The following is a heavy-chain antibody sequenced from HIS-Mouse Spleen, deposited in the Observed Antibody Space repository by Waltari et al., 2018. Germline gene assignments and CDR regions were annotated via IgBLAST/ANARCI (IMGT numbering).Heavy chain of an antibody. V-gene: IGHV3-15*01. CDR1: GFTFSNAW. J-gene: IGHJ3*02. D-gene: IGHD5-12*01. CDR3: TTVDIVATIDAFDI. Sequence: EVQLVESGGGLVKPGGSLRLSCAASGFTFSNAWMSWVRQVPGKGLEWVGRNKSKTDGGTTDYAAPVKGRLTISRDDSKNTLYLQMNSLKTEDTALYYCTTVDIVATIDAFDIWGQGTMVTVSS. CDR2: NKSKTDGGTT.